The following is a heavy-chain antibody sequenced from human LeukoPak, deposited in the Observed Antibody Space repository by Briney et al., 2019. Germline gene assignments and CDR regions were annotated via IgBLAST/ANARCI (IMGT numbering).Heavy chain of an antibody. V-gene: IGHV3-48*03. J-gene: IGHJ4*02. D-gene: IGHD3-22*01. CDR1: GFTFSSYE. Sequence: GGSLRLSCAASGFTFSSYEMNWVRQAPGKGLEWVSYISSSGSTIYYADSVKGRFTISRDNAKNSLYLQMNSLRAEYTAVYYCARDPEGYYYDSGAYYPYYFDYWGQGTLVSVSS. CDR3: ARDPEGYYYDSGAYYPYYFDY. CDR2: ISSSGSTI.